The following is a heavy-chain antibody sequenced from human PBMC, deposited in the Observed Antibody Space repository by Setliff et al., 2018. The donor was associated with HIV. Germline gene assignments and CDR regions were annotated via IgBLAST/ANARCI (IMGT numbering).Heavy chain of an antibody. CDR1: GYTFTDNY. Sequence: WASVKVSCKASGYTFTDNYIHWVRQAPGQGLEWMAWINSASGGTNYAQNFQGRVTVTTDTSTSTAYMELRSLRSDDTAVYYCASVSSSGYSSAFDIWGQGTMVTVSS. CDR3: ASVSSSGYSSAFDI. CDR2: INSASGGT. D-gene: IGHD3-22*01. V-gene: IGHV1-2*02. J-gene: IGHJ3*02.